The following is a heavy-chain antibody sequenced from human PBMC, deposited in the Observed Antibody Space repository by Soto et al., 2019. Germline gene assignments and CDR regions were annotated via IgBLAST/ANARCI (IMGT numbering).Heavy chain of an antibody. CDR3: ARHRVAVAGTDNWFDP. J-gene: IGHJ5*02. CDR1: GGSISSSSYY. Sequence: SETLSLTCTVSGGSISSSSYYWGWIRQPPGKGLEWIGSIYYSGSTYYNPSLKSRVTISVDTSKNQFSLKLSSVIAADTAVYYCARHRVAVAGTDNWFDPWGQGTLVTVSS. CDR2: IYYSGST. V-gene: IGHV4-39*01. D-gene: IGHD6-19*01.